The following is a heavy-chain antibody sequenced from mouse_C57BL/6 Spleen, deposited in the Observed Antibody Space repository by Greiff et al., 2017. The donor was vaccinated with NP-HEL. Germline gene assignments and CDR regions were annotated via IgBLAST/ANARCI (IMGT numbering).Heavy chain of an antibody. D-gene: IGHD2-4*01. CDR1: GYTFTDYY. V-gene: IGHV1-19*01. CDR3: ARASYYDYDVGYFDV. J-gene: IGHJ1*03. CDR2: INPYNGGT. Sequence: VQLQQSGPVLVKPGASVKMSCKASGYTFTDYYMNWVKQSHGKSLEWIGVINPYNGGTSYNQKFKGKATLTVDKSSSTAYMELNSLTSEDSAVYYCARASYYDYDVGYFDVWGTGTTVTVSS.